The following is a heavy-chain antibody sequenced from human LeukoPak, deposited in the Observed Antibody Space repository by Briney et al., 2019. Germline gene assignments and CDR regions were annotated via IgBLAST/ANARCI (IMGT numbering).Heavy chain of an antibody. D-gene: IGHD2-21*01. V-gene: IGHV4-39*01. CDR3: TSRLFDLAAN. J-gene: IGHJ4*02. CDR2: ISYSGST. Sequence: SETLSLNCAVSGGSISSISYFWGWVRQPPGKGLEWIGSISYSGSTDYNPSLKSRITISVDTSKDQFSLKLSSVTASDTSVYYCTSRLFDLAANWGQGTLVTVSS. CDR1: GGSISSISYF.